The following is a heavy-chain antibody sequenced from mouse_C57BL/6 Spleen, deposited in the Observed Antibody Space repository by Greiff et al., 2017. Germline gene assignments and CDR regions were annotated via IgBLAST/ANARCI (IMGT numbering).Heavy chain of an antibody. J-gene: IGHJ1*03. D-gene: IGHD1-1*01. CDR1: GFTFSSYG. V-gene: IGHV5-6*01. CDR2: ISSGGSYT. CDR3: ARQGNYYGSSHWYLMS. Sequence: EVMLVESGGDLVKPGGSLKLSCAASGFTFSSYGMSWVRQTPDKRLEWVATISSGGSYTYYPDSVKGRFTISRDNAKNTLYLQMSSLKSEDTAMYYCARQGNYYGSSHWYLMSGAQGPRSPSPQ.